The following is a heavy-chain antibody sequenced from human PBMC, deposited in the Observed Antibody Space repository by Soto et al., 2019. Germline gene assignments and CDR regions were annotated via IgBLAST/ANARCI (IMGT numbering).Heavy chain of an antibody. Sequence: SVKVSCKASGGTFSGYAISWVRQAPGQGLEWMGGIIPIFGTANYAQKFQGRVTITADKSTSTAYMELSSLRSEDTAVYYCARAGSPSSRSYYYYGMDAWGQGTTVTVSS. CDR2: IIPIFGTA. CDR3: ARAGSPSSRSYYYYGMDA. D-gene: IGHD6-6*01. CDR1: GGTFSGYA. J-gene: IGHJ6*02. V-gene: IGHV1-69*06.